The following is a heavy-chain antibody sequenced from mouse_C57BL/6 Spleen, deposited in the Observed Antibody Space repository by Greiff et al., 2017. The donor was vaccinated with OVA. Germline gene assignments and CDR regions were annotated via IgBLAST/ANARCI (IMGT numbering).Heavy chain of an antibody. CDR2: ISYDGSN. CDR3: ARGGIYYDYGRTYAMDY. J-gene: IGHJ4*01. Sequence: VQLQQSGPGLVKPSQSLSLTCSVTGYSITSGYYWNWIRQFPGNKLEWMGYISYDGSNNYNPSLKNRISITRDTSKNQFFLKLNSVTTEDTATYYCARGGIYYDYGRTYAMDYWGQGTSVTVSS. V-gene: IGHV3-6*01. CDR1: GYSITSGYY. D-gene: IGHD2-4*01.